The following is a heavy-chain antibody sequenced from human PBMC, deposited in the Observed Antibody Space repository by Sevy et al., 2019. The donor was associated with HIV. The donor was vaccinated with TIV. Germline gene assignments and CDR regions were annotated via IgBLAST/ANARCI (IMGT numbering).Heavy chain of an antibody. D-gene: IGHD3-3*01. Sequence: GGPLRLSCTSSGFTFSSYAMNWVRQAPGKGLEWVSTISHSGDSTYYADSVKGRFTISRDNSENTLYLQMNSLRAEDTALYYCAGRKVGDFWSGSIRGPWAGGPLFDYWGQGTLVTVSS. V-gene: IGHV3-23*01. CDR1: GFTFSSYA. CDR2: ISHSGDST. J-gene: IGHJ4*02. CDR3: AGRKVGDFWSGSIRGPWAGGPLFDY.